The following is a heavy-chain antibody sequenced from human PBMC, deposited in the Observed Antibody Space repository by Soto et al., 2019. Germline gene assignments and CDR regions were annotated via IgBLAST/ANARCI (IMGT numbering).Heavy chain of an antibody. D-gene: IGHD1-1*01. CDR2: MNPNSGNT. V-gene: IGHV1-8*01. CDR1: GYTFTSYD. CDR3: ARGTRDGYNFYYYYGMDV. Sequence: ASVKVSCKASGYTFTSYDINWVRQATGQGLEWMGWMNPNSGNTGYAQKFQGRVTMTRNTSISTAYMELSSLRSEDTAVYYCARGTRDGYNFYYYYGMDVWGQGTTVTV. J-gene: IGHJ6*02.